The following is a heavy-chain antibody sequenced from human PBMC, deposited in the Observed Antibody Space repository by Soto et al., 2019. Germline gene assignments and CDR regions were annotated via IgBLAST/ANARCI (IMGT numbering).Heavy chain of an antibody. Sequence: QVQLVESGGGVVQPGRSLRLSCAASGFTFSSYGMHWVRQAPGKGLEWVAVIWYDGSNKYYADSVKGRFTISRDNSKNTLYLQMNSLRAEDTAVYYCARDYEVAEWYFDLWGRGTLVTVSS. D-gene: IGHD6-19*01. J-gene: IGHJ2*01. CDR1: GFTFSSYG. CDR3: ARDYEVAEWYFDL. V-gene: IGHV3-33*01. CDR2: IWYDGSNK.